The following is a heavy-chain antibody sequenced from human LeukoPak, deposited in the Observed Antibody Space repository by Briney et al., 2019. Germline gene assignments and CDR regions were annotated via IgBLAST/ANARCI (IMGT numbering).Heavy chain of an antibody. CDR1: GFTFSSYA. D-gene: IGHD3-22*01. V-gene: IGHV3-23*01. Sequence: GGSLRLSCAASGFTFSSYAMSWVRQAPGKGLEWVSDISGSGGSTYYADSVKGRFTISRDNSKNTLYLQMNSLRAEDTAVYYCAKARSGYYYIIQIHFDYWGQGTLVTVSS. CDR2: ISGSGGST. CDR3: AKARSGYYYIIQIHFDY. J-gene: IGHJ4*02.